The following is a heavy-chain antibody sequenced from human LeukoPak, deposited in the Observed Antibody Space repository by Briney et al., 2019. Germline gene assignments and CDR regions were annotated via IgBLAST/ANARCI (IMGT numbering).Heavy chain of an antibody. J-gene: IGHJ6*03. CDR1: GYTFTSYD. Sequence: GASVKVSCKASGYTFTSYDINWVRQATGQGLEWMGWMNPNSGNTGYAQKSQGRVTITRNTSISTAYMELSSLRSEDTAVYYCARVNSNYYYMDVWGKGTTVTVSS. CDR2: MNPNSGNT. V-gene: IGHV1-8*03. D-gene: IGHD2-21*01. CDR3: ARVNSNYYYMDV.